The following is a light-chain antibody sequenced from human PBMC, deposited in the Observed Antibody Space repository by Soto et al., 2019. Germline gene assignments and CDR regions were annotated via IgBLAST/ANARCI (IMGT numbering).Light chain of an antibody. CDR1: QSVTSTY. J-gene: IGKJ5*01. CDR3: HQRSNWPPDT. Sequence: DIVWTQSPGTLSLSPGERATLSCRASQSVTSTYLGWYQQKPGQAPSPLIYGASSRATGIPDRFSGSGSGTDFTLTISSLEPEDFAVYYCHQRSNWPPDTFGQGTRLAI. V-gene: IGKV3D-20*02. CDR2: GAS.